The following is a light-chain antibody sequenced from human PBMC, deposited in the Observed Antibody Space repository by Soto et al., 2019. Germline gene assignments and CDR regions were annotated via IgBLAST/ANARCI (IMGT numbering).Light chain of an antibody. Sequence: ETLMTQSPATLSVSPGERATLSCRASQSVNNNLAWYQQKLGQAPRVLIYGASTRATGIPARFTGSGSGTEFILTITSLQSEDSAVYYCQEYKTWPWTFGQGTKVEFK. CDR1: QSVNNN. V-gene: IGKV3-15*01. CDR2: GAS. J-gene: IGKJ1*01. CDR3: QEYKTWPWT.